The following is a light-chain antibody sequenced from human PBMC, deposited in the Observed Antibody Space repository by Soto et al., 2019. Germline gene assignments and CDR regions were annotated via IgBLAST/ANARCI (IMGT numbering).Light chain of an antibody. CDR3: QQSFRTPHT. CDR2: GTS. V-gene: IGKV1-39*01. CDR1: QGISSY. Sequence: IQLTQSPSSLSASVGDRVTITCRASQGISSYLAWYQQKPGKAPKLLIYGTSTLQSGVPSGFSGSGSGTDFTLTISNLQPEDLATYYCQQSFRTPHTFGPGTKVDIK. J-gene: IGKJ3*01.